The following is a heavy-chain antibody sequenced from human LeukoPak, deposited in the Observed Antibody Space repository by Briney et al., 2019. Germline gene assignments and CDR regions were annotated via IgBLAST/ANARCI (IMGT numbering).Heavy chain of an antibody. V-gene: IGHV3-7*05. CDR1: GFTFSGYW. J-gene: IGHJ4*02. Sequence: PGGSLRLSCAASGFTFSGYWMSWVRQAPGKGLELVANIKQDGSEKYYVDSVKGRFTISRDNAKNSLYLQMSSLRVEDTAVYYCARESVQLWLYVFDYWGQGSLVTVSS. D-gene: IGHD5-18*01. CDR2: IKQDGSEK. CDR3: ARESVQLWLYVFDY.